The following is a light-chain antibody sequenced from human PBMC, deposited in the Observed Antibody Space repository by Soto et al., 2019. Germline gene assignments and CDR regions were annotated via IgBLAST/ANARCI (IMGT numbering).Light chain of an antibody. CDR2: AAS. CDR3: QQSYNTPRT. Sequence: DIQVTQSPSSLSASVGERVTMACRTNRTISTYLNWYQQKPGKAPKLLIYAASDLHSGVPSRFGGRGSGADFTLTITNLQPEDFATYYCQQSYNTPRTFGQGTKVEVK. J-gene: IGKJ1*01. V-gene: IGKV1-39*01. CDR1: RTISTY.